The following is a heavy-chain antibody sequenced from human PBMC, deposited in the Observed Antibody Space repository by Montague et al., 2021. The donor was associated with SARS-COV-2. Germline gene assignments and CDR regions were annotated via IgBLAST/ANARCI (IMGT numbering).Heavy chain of an antibody. CDR3: ATSADWGSTGRFDF. J-gene: IGHJ4*02. CDR1: VYSLTELP. D-gene: IGHD7-27*01. V-gene: IGHV1-24*01. CDR2: VDPEDGKT. Sequence: SVKVSCKVSVYSLTELPIHWVRQAPLKGLEWMGGVDPEDGKTIYXHNFQARLTIAEDTSADTAYMELSSLRSDDTAVYYCATSADWGSTGRFDFWGQGTLVTVSS.